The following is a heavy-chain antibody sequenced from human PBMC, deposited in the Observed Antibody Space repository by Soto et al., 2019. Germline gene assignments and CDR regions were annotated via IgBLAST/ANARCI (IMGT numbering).Heavy chain of an antibody. CDR2: IDPSDSYT. CDR3: ASRESIAARGFYGMDV. D-gene: IGHD6-6*01. Sequence: GESLKISCKGSGYNFTSYWISWVLQMPGKGLEWMGRIDPSDSYTNYSPSFQGHVTISADKSISTAYLQWSSLKASDTAMYYCASRESIAARGFYGMDVWGHGTTVTVSS. CDR1: GYNFTSYW. V-gene: IGHV5-10-1*01. J-gene: IGHJ6*02.